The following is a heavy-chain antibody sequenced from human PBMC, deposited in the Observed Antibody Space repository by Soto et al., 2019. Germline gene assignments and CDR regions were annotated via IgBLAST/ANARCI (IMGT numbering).Heavy chain of an antibody. Sequence: QVQLVESGGGLVKPGGSLRLSCAASGFAFGDYYMGWVRQAPGKGLEWISYISSSSLYTNYADSVKGRFTISRDNANNSLYLQMNSLRAEDSAIYYCAREGGIALAGEKGDLYYGMDVWGRGTTVTVSS. D-gene: IGHD6-19*01. CDR2: ISSSSLYT. CDR3: AREGGIALAGEKGDLYYGMDV. CDR1: GFAFGDYY. J-gene: IGHJ6*02. V-gene: IGHV3-11*05.